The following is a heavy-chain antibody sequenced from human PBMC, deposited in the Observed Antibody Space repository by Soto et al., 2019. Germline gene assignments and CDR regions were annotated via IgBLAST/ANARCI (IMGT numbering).Heavy chain of an antibody. CDR1: GGSLSSYY. CDR3: ARLGVWGELFGVGYYYMDV. V-gene: IGHV4-59*08. D-gene: IGHD3-16*01. Sequence: SETLSLTCTVAGGSLSSYYWSWIRQPPGKGLEWIGYIYYSGSTNYNPSLKSRVTISVDTPKNQFSLKLSSVTAADTAVYYCARLGVWGELFGVGYYYMDVWGKGTTVTVSS. J-gene: IGHJ6*03. CDR2: IYYSGST.